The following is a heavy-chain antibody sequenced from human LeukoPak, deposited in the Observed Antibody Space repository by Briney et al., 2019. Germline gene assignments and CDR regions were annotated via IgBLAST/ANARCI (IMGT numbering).Heavy chain of an antibody. V-gene: IGHV1-2*02. CDR2: INPNSGGT. J-gene: IGHJ4*02. CDR3: ARGDMIVVVNIDY. CDR1: GYTFTSYG. Sequence: ASVKVSCKASGYTFTSYGISWVRQAPGQGLEWMGWINPNSGGTNYAQKFQGRVTMTRDTSISTAYMELSRLRSDDTAVYYCARGDMIVVVNIDYWGQGTLVTVSS. D-gene: IGHD3-22*01.